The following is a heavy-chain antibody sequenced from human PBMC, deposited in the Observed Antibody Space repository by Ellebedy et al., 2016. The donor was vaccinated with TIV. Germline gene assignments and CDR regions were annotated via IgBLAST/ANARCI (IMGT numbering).Heavy chain of an antibody. D-gene: IGHD3-10*01. V-gene: IGHV3-7*03. J-gene: IGHJ4*02. CDR3: SSWFGGRNY. Sequence: GESLKISCAASGFPFSDYWMAWVRQAPGKGLEWVANIKQDGSEKSYVGSVKGRFTISRYNAKNSLYLQMNSLRAEDTAVYYWSSWFGGRNYWGQGTLVTVSS. CDR1: GFPFSDYW. CDR2: IKQDGSEK.